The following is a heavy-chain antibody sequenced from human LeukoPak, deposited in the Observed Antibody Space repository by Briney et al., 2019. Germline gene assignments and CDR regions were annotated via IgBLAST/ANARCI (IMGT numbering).Heavy chain of an antibody. J-gene: IGHJ3*02. CDR2: IYQSGST. CDR1: GCSLSSGYY. V-gene: IGHV4-38-2*01. CDR3: ARWEIAFDI. D-gene: IGHD1-26*01. Sequence: SETLSLTCAGSGCSLSSGYYWGWIRQPPGKGLEGTGSIYQSGSTYYNPSLKDRVTISVDTSKNQVSLKLTSVAAADRAVYYCARWEIAFDIWGQGTMVTVSS.